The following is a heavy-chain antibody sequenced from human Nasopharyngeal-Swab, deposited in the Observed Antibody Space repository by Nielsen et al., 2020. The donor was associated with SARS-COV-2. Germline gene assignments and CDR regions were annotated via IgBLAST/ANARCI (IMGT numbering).Heavy chain of an antibody. V-gene: IGHV3-21*01. Sequence: GESLKISCAASGFTFSTYSMNWVRQAPGKGLEWVSSISSSSSYIYYADSLKGRFTISRDNAKNSLYLQMNSLRAEDTAVYYCARDGELLRFDYWGQGTLVTVSS. J-gene: IGHJ4*02. CDR3: ARDGELLRFDY. D-gene: IGHD1-26*01. CDR1: GFTFSTYS. CDR2: ISSSSSYI.